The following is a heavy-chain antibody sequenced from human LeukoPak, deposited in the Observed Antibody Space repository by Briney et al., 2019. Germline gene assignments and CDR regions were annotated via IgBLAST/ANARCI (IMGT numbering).Heavy chain of an antibody. CDR3: AKDLLRRAGGVVTFDY. V-gene: IGHV3-30*02. J-gene: IGHJ4*02. Sequence: TGGSLRLSCAASGFTFSSYGMHWVRQAPGKGLEWVAFIRYDGSNKYYAGSVKGRFTISRDNSKNTLYLQMNSLRAEDTAVYYCAKDLLRRAGGVVTFDYWGQGTLVTVSS. CDR1: GFTFSSYG. D-gene: IGHD3-3*01. CDR2: IRYDGSNK.